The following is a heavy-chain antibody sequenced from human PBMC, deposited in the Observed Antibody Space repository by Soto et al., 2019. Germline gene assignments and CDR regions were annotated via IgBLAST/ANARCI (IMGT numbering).Heavy chain of an antibody. CDR1: GYSFTSYW. D-gene: IGHD3-16*02. CDR3: ARRKYDYVGGTYRGFDY. CDR2: IYPGDSDT. J-gene: IGHJ4*02. V-gene: IGHV5-51*01. Sequence: PGESLKISCKGSGYSFTSYWIGWVRQMPGKGLEWMGIIYPGDSDTRYSPSFQGQVTISADKSISTAYLQWSSLKASDTATYYCARRKYDYVGGTYRGFDYWGQGTLVTVSS.